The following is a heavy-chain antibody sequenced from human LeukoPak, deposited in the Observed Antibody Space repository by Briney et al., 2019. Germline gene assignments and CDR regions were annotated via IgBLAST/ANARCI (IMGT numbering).Heavy chain of an antibody. Sequence: SETLSLTCTVSGGSISSGDYYWSWIRQPPGKGLEWIGYIYYSGSTYYNPSLKSRVTISVDTSKNQFSLKLSSVTAADTAVYYCARVKGLVTFFDYWGQGTLVTVSS. D-gene: IGHD3-9*01. J-gene: IGHJ4*02. CDR3: ARVKGLVTFFDY. CDR2: IYYSGST. CDR1: GGSISSGDYY. V-gene: IGHV4-30-4*01.